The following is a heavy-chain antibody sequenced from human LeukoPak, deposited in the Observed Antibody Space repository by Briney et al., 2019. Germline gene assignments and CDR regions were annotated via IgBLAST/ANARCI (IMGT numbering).Heavy chain of an antibody. J-gene: IGHJ4*02. Sequence: ASVKVSCKASGYTFTAYYIHWVRQAPGQGLEWMGRINPNSGGTNYAQKFQGRVTMTRDTSISTAYMELSRLRSDDTAVYYCARANFIWFGELDPYWGQGTLVTVSS. CDR2: INPNSGGT. V-gene: IGHV1-2*06. D-gene: IGHD3-10*01. CDR3: ARANFIWFGELDPY. CDR1: GYTFTAYY.